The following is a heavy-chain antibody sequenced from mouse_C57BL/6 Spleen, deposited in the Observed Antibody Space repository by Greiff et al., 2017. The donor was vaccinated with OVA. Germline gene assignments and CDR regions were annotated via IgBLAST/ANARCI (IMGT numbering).Heavy chain of an antibody. V-gene: IGHV5-17*01. Sequence: EVKLVESGGGLVKPGGSLKLSCAASGFTFSDYGMHWVRQAPEKGLEWVAYISSGSSTIYYADTVKGRFTISRDNAKNTLFLQMTGLRSEDTAMYYCATKNAMDYWGQGTSVTVSS. CDR1: GFTFSDYG. D-gene: IGHD1-3*01. J-gene: IGHJ4*01. CDR3: ATKNAMDY. CDR2: ISSGSSTI.